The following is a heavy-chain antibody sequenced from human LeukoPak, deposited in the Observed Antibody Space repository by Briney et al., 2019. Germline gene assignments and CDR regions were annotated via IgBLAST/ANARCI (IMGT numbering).Heavy chain of an antibody. V-gene: IGHV4-31*03. Sequence: SQTLSLTCTVSGGSISSGGYYWSWIRQHPGKGLEWIGYIYYSGSTYYNPSLRSRVTISLDTSKNQFSLKLSSVTAADTAMYYCARAYGGNEIFVYWGQGTLVTVSS. J-gene: IGHJ4*02. CDR3: ARAYGGNEIFVY. CDR2: IYYSGST. CDR1: GGSISSGGYY. D-gene: IGHD4-23*01.